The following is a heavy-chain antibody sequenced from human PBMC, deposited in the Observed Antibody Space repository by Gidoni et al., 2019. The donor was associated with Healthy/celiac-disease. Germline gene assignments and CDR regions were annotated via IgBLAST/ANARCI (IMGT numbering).Heavy chain of an antibody. J-gene: IGHJ6*02. Sequence: GLRWVSSISSSSSYIYYADSVKGRFTISRDNAKNSLYLQMNSLRAEDTAVYYCAREGADYGMDVWGQGTTVTVSS. V-gene: IGHV3-21*01. D-gene: IGHD6-19*01. CDR3: AREGADYGMDV. CDR2: ISSSSSYI.